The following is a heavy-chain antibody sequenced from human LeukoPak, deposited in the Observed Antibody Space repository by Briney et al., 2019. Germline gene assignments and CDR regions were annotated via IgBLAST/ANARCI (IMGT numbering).Heavy chain of an antibody. D-gene: IGHD3-10*01. V-gene: IGHV4-59*11. CDR2: IYYSGNT. CDR1: GGSISSHY. Sequence: SETLSLTCTVSGGSISSHYWSWIRQPPGKGLEWIGYIYYSGNTNYNSSLKSRVTISVDTSKNQFSLKLSSVTAADTAVYYCARSPYGSGSYYNVPFYYYYGMDVWGQGTTVTVSS. J-gene: IGHJ6*02. CDR3: ARSPYGSGSYYNVPFYYYYGMDV.